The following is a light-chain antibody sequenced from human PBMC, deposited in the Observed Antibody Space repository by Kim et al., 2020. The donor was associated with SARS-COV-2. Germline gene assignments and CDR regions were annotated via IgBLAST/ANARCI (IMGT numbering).Light chain of an antibody. CDR2: GKN. V-gene: IGLV3-19*01. CDR3: NSRDSSGNLYV. CDR1: SLRSYY. J-gene: IGLJ1*01. Sequence: SSELTQDPAVSVALGQTVRITCQGDSLRSYYASWYQQKPGQAPVLVIYGKNNRPSGIPDRFSGSSSGNTASLTLPGAQAEDEADYYCNSRDSSGNLYVFG.